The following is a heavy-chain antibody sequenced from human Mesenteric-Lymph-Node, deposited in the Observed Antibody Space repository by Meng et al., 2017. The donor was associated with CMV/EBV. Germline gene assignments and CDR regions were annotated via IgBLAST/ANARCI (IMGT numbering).Heavy chain of an antibody. CDR3: ARQNSDFWSGYYFDY. CDR1: GVSISSSSYY. CDR2: IYYSGST. J-gene: IGHJ4*02. V-gene: IGHV4-39*01. Sequence: SGVSISSSSYYWGWIRQPPGKGLEWIGSIYYSGSTYYNPSLKSRVTISVDTSKNQFSLKLSSVTAADTAVYYCARQNSDFWSGYYFDYWGQGTLVTVSS. D-gene: IGHD3-3*01.